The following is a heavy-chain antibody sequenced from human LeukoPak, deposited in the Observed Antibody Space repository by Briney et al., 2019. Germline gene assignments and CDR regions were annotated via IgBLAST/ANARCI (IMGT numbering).Heavy chain of an antibody. J-gene: IGHJ4*02. CDR3: ARGDWNYRGWLDY. V-gene: IGHV3-30*02. CDR1: GLTFRNHG. D-gene: IGHD1-7*01. CDR2: IRNDGTNK. Sequence: GGSLRLSCAASGLTFRNHGMHWVRQAPGKGLEWVAFIRNDGTNKDYADSVKGRFTISRDNSKNTLDLEMNSLRAEDTAVYYCARGDWNYRGWLDYWGQGTLVTVSS.